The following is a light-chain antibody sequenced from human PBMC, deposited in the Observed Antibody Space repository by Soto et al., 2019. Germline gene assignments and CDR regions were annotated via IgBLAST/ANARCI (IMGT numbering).Light chain of an antibody. CDR3: QQYYSTPYT. CDR1: QSVLYSSNNKNY. CDR2: WAS. Sequence: DIVMTQSPDSLAVSLGERATINCKSSQSVLYSSNNKNYLAWYQQKRGQPPNLLIYWASTRESGVPDRFSGSGSGTDFTLTISSLQAEDVVVYYCQQYYSTPYTFGRGTKLEIK. V-gene: IGKV4-1*01. J-gene: IGKJ2*01.